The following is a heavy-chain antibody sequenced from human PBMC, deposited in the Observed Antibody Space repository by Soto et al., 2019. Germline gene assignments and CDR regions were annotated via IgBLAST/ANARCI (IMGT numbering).Heavy chain of an antibody. V-gene: IGHV3-30*18. CDR1: GFTFSSYG. CDR3: AKDPDSSGYYLHY. J-gene: IGHJ4*02. Sequence: GGSLRLSCAASGFTFSSYGMHWVRQAPGKGLEWVAVISYDGSNKYYADSVKGRFTISRDNSKNTLYLQMNSLRAEDTAVYYCAKDPDSSGYYLHYWGQGSLVTVSS. D-gene: IGHD3-22*01. CDR2: ISYDGSNK.